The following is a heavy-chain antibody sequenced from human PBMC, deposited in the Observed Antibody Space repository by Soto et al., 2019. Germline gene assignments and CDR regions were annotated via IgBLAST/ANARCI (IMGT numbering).Heavy chain of an antibody. V-gene: IGHV3-30*03. Sequence: GGSLRLSCAASGFTFSSYGMHWVRQAPGKGLEWVAVISYDGSNKYYADSVKGRFTISRDNSKNTLYLKMNSLRAEDTAVYYCARDLNLGSFDYWGQGTLVTVSS. CDR2: ISYDGSNK. CDR1: GFTFSSYG. J-gene: IGHJ4*02. CDR3: ARDLNLGSFDY.